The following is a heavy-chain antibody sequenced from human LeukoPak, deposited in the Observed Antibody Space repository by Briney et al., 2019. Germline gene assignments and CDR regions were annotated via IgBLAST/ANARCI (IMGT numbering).Heavy chain of an antibody. CDR1: GYTFTSYD. J-gene: IGHJ4*02. V-gene: IGHV1-8*03. CDR3: ATDGLWFGELLF. CDR2: MNPNSGNT. Sequence: ASVKVSCKASGYTFTSYDINWVRQATGQGLEWMGWMNPNSGNTGYAQKFQGRVTITRNTSISTAYMELSSLRSEDTAVYYCATDGLWFGELLFWGQGTLVTVSS. D-gene: IGHD3-10*01.